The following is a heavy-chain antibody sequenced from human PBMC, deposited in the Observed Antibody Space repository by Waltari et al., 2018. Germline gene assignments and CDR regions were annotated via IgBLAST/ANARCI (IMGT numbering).Heavy chain of an antibody. CDR1: GDSISGNYW. V-gene: IGHV4-4*02. CDR3: AGDRAIGLFFDY. J-gene: IGHJ4*02. Sequence: QVQLQESGHGLVKPSGTLSLTCAVSGDSISGNYWWSWVRQSPEKGLEWIGQVHHSGKTHYNPSLQSRVTISLDKPKNQCSLNLNSVTAADTAVYYCAGDRAIGLFFDYWGRGTLVTVSS. CDR2: VHHSGKT. D-gene: IGHD2-2*01.